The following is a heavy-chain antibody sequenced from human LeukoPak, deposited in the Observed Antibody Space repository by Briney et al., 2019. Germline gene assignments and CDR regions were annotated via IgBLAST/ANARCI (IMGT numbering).Heavy chain of an antibody. V-gene: IGHV3-23*01. Sequence: GGSLRLSCAASGFTFRSYWMSWVRQTPGKGLEWVSTINNNGGIKYYADSVKGRFTISRDNSKNTLYLQMNSLRAEDTAVYYCAKDRSLTPYNWFDPWGQGTLVTVSS. CDR1: GFTFRSYW. CDR2: INNNGGIK. J-gene: IGHJ5*02. CDR3: AKDRSLTPYNWFDP.